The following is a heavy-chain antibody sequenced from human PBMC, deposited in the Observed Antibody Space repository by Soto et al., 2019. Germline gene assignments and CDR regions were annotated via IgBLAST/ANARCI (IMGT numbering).Heavy chain of an antibody. D-gene: IGHD3-22*01. CDR3: ARDQLYYNDISGRPLNAFHV. J-gene: IGHJ3*01. CDR1: GFTFRNYG. V-gene: IGHV3-48*01. Sequence: GGSLRLSCAASGFTFRNYGMNWVRQAPGKGLEWVSYIGIGSSTKYYADYVKGRFTISRDNAKNSLYLQMNSLRAEDTAVYYYARDQLYYNDISGRPLNAFHVWGQGTMVTVSS. CDR2: IGIGSSTK.